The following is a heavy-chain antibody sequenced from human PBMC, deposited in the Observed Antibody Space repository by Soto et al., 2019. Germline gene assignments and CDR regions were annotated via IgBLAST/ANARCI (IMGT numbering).Heavy chain of an antibody. V-gene: IGHV4-31*03. D-gene: IGHD3-9*01. Sequence: PSETLSLTCTVSGDSISSDGYYLTWIRQHPGKGLEWIGDIYYSGSTSYNPSLESRVTMSVHTSDNQLSLKLLSVTAADTAVYYCARRHDALTGPDAFDVWGQGTKVTVSS. CDR3: ARRHDALTGPDAFDV. J-gene: IGHJ3*01. CDR2: IYYSGST. CDR1: GDSISSDGYY.